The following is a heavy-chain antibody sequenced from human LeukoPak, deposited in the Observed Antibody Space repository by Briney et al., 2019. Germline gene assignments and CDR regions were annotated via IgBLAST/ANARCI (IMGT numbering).Heavy chain of an antibody. J-gene: IGHJ4*02. CDR1: GFTFSSYG. CDR3: AKGSPVPHYYFDY. Sequence: GGSLRLSCAASGFTFSSYGMHWVRQAPGKGLEWVAFIRYDGSNKYYADSVKGQFTISRDNSKNTLYLQMNSLRAEDTAVYYCAKGSPVPHYYFDYWGQGTLVTVSS. CDR2: IRYDGSNK. D-gene: IGHD4-17*01. V-gene: IGHV3-30*02.